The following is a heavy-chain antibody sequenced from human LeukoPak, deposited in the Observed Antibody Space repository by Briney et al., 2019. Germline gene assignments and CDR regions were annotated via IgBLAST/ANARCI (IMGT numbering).Heavy chain of an antibody. V-gene: IGHV5-51*01. J-gene: IGHJ4*02. Sequence: GESLKISCKGSGYSFTSYWIGWGRQMPGKGLEWVGIIYPGDSDTRYSPSFQGQVTISADKSISTAYLLWSSLKASDTAMYYCARVDGGSGSYVDYWGQGTLVTVSS. D-gene: IGHD3-10*01. CDR1: GYSFTSYW. CDR3: ARVDGGSGSYVDY. CDR2: IYPGDSDT.